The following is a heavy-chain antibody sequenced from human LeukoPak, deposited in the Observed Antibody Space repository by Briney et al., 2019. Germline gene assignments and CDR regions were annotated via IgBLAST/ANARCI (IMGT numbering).Heavy chain of an antibody. J-gene: IGHJ4*02. V-gene: IGHV4-59*01. D-gene: IGHD4-11*01. CDR1: GGSISSYY. CDR2: IYYSGST. Sequence: SETLSLTCTVSGGSISSYYWSWIRQPPGKGLEWIGYIYYSGSTNYNPSLKSRVTISVDTSKNQFSLKLSSVTAADTAVYYCASLTTRGYYFDYWGQGTLVTVSS. CDR3: ASLTTRGYYFDY.